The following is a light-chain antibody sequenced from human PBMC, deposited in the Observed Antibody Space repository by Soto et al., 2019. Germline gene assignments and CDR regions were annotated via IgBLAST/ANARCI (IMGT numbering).Light chain of an antibody. CDR2: EGT. Sequence: QSVLTQPASVSGSPGQSITVSCTGTSSDVGNYNLVSWYQQYPGKAPRLMIYEGTKRPSGVSNRLSGSKSGNTASLTISGLQAKDEADYYCCSYAGSGTWVFGGGTKLTVL. J-gene: IGLJ3*02. CDR1: SSDVGNYNL. CDR3: CSYAGSGTWV. V-gene: IGLV2-23*01.